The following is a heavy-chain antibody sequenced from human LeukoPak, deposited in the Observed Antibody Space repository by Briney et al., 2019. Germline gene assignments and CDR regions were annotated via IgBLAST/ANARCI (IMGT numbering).Heavy chain of an antibody. Sequence: PGGSLRLSCAASGFTFSSYAMHWVRQAPGKGLEWVAVISYDGSNKYYADSVKGRFTISRDNSKNTLYLQMNSLRAEDTAVYYCARCEYSYGFTGAFDIWGQGTMVTVSS. V-gene: IGHV3-30-3*01. D-gene: IGHD5-18*01. J-gene: IGHJ3*02. CDR1: GFTFSSYA. CDR3: ARCEYSYGFTGAFDI. CDR2: ISYDGSNK.